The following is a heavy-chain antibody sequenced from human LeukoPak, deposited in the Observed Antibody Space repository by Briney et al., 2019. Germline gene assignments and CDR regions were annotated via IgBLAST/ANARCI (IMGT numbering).Heavy chain of an antibody. Sequence: PGGSLRLSCAASGFTFSSYWMSWVRQAPGKGLEWVGRFKSKTDGGTTDYAAPVKGRFTISRDDSKNTLYLQMNSLKTEDTAVYYCTTEVGYCSGNSCLPNYFDYWGQGTLVTVSS. CDR3: TTEVGYCSGNSCLPNYFDY. D-gene: IGHD2-15*01. CDR1: GFTFSSYW. V-gene: IGHV3-15*01. J-gene: IGHJ4*02. CDR2: FKSKTDGGTT.